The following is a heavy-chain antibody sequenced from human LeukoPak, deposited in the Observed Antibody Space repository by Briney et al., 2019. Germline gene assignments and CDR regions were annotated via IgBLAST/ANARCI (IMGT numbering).Heavy chain of an antibody. Sequence: QTGGSLRLSCAASGFTFSSYGMHWVRQAPGKGLEWVAVIWYDGSNKYYADSVKGRFTISRDNSKSTLYLQMNSLRAEDTAVYYCVRGRGRWKLPRVGWSLDYWGQGTLVTVSS. D-gene: IGHD4-23*01. V-gene: IGHV3-33*01. J-gene: IGHJ4*02. CDR1: GFTFSSYG. CDR2: IWYDGSNK. CDR3: VRGRGRWKLPRVGWSLDY.